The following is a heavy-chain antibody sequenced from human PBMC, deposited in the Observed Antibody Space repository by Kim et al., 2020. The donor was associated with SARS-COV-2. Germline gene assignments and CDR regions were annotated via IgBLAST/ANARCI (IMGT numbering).Heavy chain of an antibody. D-gene: IGHD1-26*01. J-gene: IGHJ6*02. CDR1: GFNFNNYG. CDR2: ISYDGSKK. V-gene: IGHV3-30*18. CDR3: AKDRGTYYYGLDV. Sequence: GGSLRLSCAASGFNFNNYGLHWVRQAPGQGLEWVAVISYDGSKKSYLDSVKGRFTISRDNSKNTLYLEMNSLRGEDTAAYYCAKDRGTYYYGLDVWGQG.